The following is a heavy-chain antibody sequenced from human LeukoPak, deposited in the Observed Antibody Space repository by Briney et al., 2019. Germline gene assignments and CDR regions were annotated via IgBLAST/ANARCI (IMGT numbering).Heavy chain of an antibody. CDR1: GYTFTSYD. Sequence: ASVKLSCKASGYTFTSYDINWVRQATGQGLEWMGWMNPNSGNTGYAQKFQGRVTITRNTSISTAYMELSSLRSEDTAVYYCARDGSPRHYYYYMDVWGKGTTVTVSS. D-gene: IGHD6-13*01. CDR2: MNPNSGNT. J-gene: IGHJ6*03. V-gene: IGHV1-8*03. CDR3: ARDGSPRHYYYYMDV.